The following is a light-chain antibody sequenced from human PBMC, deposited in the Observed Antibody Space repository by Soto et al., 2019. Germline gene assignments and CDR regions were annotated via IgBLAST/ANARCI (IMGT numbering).Light chain of an antibody. CDR1: SSNIGSNY. Sequence: QSVLTQPPSASGTPGQRVTISCSGSSSNIGSNYVYWYQQLPGTAPKLLIYRNNQRPSGVPDRFSGSKSGTSASLAISGLRSEDEADYYCAAWDNILSAHVVFGGGTKLTVL. J-gene: IGLJ2*01. V-gene: IGLV1-47*01. CDR2: RNN. CDR3: AAWDNILSAHVV.